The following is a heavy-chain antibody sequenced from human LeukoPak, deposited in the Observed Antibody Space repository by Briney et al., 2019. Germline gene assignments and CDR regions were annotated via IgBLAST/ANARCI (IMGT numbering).Heavy chain of an antibody. D-gene: IGHD5-18*01. V-gene: IGHV1-69*04. CDR2: IIPSLNVT. CDR3: ARDQGLTAPPPFGLDV. J-gene: IGHJ6*02. CDR1: GGTFSTSA. Sequence: SGQVSCKTSGGTFSTSAITWVRQAPGHGLEWMGRIIPSLNVTAYANRFPGRATITADSSTSTVYMELSSRRSEETAVYYCARDQGLTAPPPFGLDVWGQGTTVILSS.